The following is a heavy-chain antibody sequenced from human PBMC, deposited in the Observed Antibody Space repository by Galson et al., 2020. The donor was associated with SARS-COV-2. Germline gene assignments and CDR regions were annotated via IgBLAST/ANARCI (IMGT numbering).Heavy chain of an antibody. Sequence: GGSLRLSCAASGFTVSSHFMSWVRQAPGKGLEWLSVIYSGGLTYYADSVKGRFTISRDNSKNSLYLQMNSLRAEDTAVYYCVRGGYVDYAGHYWGQGTVVNVAS. CDR3: VRGGYVDYAGHY. CDR2: IYSGGLT. V-gene: IGHV3-53*01. CDR1: GFTVSSHF. D-gene: IGHD4-17*01. J-gene: IGHJ4*02.